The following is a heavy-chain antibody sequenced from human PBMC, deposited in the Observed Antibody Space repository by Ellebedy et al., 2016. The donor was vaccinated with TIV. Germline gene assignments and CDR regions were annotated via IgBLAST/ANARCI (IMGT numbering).Heavy chain of an antibody. D-gene: IGHD3-22*01. V-gene: IGHV3-53*01. CDR2: IYSGGST. Sequence: GESLKISCAASGFTVSSNYMSWVRQAPGKGLEWVSVIYSGGSTYYADSVKGRFTISRDNSKNTLYLQMNSLRAEDTAVYYCARGELGGYPFDYWGQGTLVTVSS. CDR1: GFTVSSNY. J-gene: IGHJ4*02. CDR3: ARGELGGYPFDY.